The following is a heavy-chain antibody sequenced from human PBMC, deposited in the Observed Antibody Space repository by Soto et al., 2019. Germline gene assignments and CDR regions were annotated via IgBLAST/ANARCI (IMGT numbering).Heavy chain of an antibody. CDR2: INHSGST. D-gene: IGHD7-27*01. CDR1: GGSFSGYY. V-gene: IGHV4-34*01. J-gene: IGHJ4*02. CDR3: ARGWGKIFDY. Sequence: QVQLQQWGAGLLKPSETLSLTCAVYGGSFSGYYWNWIRQPPGQGLEWIGEINHSGSTNYNPFLKSRVTISVDTSNYQFSLKLSSVTAADAGVYYCARGWGKIFDYWGQGALVTVSS.